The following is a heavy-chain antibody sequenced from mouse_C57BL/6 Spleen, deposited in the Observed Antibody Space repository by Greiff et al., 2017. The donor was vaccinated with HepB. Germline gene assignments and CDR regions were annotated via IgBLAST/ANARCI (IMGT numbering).Heavy chain of an antibody. D-gene: IGHD2-12*01. CDR2: IDPSDSYT. CDR1: GYTFTSYW. V-gene: IGHV1-69*01. Sequence: QVQLQQPGAELVMPGASVKLSCKASGYTFTSYWMHWVKQRPGQGLEWIGEIDPSDSYTNYNQKFKGKSTLTVDKSSSTAYMQLSSLTSEDSAVYYCARGGMLRRDYYAMDYWGQGTSVTVSS. J-gene: IGHJ4*01. CDR3: ARGGMLRRDYYAMDY.